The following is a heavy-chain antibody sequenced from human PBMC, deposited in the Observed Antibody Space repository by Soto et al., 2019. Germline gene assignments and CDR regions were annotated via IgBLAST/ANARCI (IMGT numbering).Heavy chain of an antibody. V-gene: IGHV1-69*02. D-gene: IGHD3-10*01. J-gene: IGHJ4*02. Sequence: QVQLVQSGAEVKKPGSSVRVSCTASGATFNFYTISWVRQVPGQGPEWMGRIIPMLGMSNYAQKFQGRVTFISDXXTSTVYMNLSGLTSEDTAVYYCATNYGSGSTHFDYWGQGTLVTVSS. CDR1: GATFNFYT. CDR2: IIPMLGMS. CDR3: ATNYGSGSTHFDY.